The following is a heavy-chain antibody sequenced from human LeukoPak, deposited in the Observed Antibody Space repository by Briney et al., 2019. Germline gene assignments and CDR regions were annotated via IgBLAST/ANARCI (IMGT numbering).Heavy chain of an antibody. CDR2: ISYDGSNK. CDR1: GFTFSSYA. V-gene: IGHV3-30*18. CDR3: VKRWTGTTIGQQDY. Sequence: GGSLRLSCAASGFTFSSYAMHWVRQAPDKGLEWVAVISYDGSNKYYADSVKGRFTTSRDNSKNTLYLQMNSLRAEDMAVYYCVKRWTGTTIGQQDYWGQGTLVTVSS. D-gene: IGHD1-1*01. J-gene: IGHJ4*02.